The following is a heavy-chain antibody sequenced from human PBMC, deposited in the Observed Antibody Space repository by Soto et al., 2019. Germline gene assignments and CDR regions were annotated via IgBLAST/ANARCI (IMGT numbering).Heavy chain of an antibody. CDR3: AKRFPTPWNGMDV. J-gene: IGHJ6*02. CDR2: ISGSGGST. V-gene: IGHV3-23*01. CDR1: GFPFSSYA. D-gene: IGHD1-1*01. Sequence: GGSLRPPCAASGFPFSSYAMSWVRQAPGKGLEWVSAISGSGGSTYYADSVKGRFTISRDNSKNTLYLQMNSLRAEDTAVYYCAKRFPTPWNGMDVWGQGTTVTVSS.